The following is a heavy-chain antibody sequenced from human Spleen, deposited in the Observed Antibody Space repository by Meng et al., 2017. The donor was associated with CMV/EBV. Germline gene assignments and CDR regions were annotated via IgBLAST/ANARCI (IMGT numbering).Heavy chain of an antibody. V-gene: IGHV3-23*01. CDR2: ITPGVRT. CDR1: GFPFSSYW. D-gene: IGHD6-19*01. CDR3: AKDHVAVTGIGPLFDS. Sequence: GESLKISCAASGFPFSSYWMTWVRQAPGKGLEWVSTITPGVRTHYAGSVKGRFTISRDISKAILYLQMQSLRAEDTALYYCAKDHVAVTGIGPLFDSWGQGTLVTVSS. J-gene: IGHJ4*02.